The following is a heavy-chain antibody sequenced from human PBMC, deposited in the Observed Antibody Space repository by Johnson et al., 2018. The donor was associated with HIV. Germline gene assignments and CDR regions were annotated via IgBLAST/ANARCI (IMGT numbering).Heavy chain of an antibody. D-gene: IGHD6-6*01. Sequence: VQLVESGGGLIQPGGSLRLSCAASGFTVSSNYMSWVRQAPGKGLEWVSVISGSGGCTYYADSVKGRFTISRDNSKNTLYLQMNSLRAEDTAVYYCARELRIAARGLAFDIWGQGTMVTVSS. V-gene: IGHV3-53*01. CDR1: GFTVSSNY. CDR2: ISGSGGCT. J-gene: IGHJ3*02. CDR3: ARELRIAARGLAFDI.